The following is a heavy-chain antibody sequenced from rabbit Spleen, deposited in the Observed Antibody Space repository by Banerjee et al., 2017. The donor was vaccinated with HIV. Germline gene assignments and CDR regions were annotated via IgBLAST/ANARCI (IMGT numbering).Heavy chain of an antibody. CDR2: INTYTAKG. CDR1: GVSLNDKDV. CDR3: ARDLTIVIGWNFNL. V-gene: IGHV1S45*01. Sequence: QEQLEESGGGLVKPEGSLTLTCKASGVSLNDKDVMCWVRQAPGKGLEWIACINTYTAKGVYATWAKGRFTISRTSSTTVTLQMTSLTAADTATYFCARDLTIVIGWNFNLWGPGTLVTVS. D-gene: IGHD2-1*01. J-gene: IGHJ4*01.